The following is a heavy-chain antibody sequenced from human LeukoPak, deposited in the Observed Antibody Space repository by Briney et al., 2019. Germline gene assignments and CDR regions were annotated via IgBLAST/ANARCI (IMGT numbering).Heavy chain of an antibody. J-gene: IGHJ3*02. D-gene: IGHD3-10*01. Sequence: SVKVSCKTSGGTFLNYAISWVRQAPGQGLEWMGRIIPILGIANYAQKFQARVTLTADKSTSTAYMELSSLRSDDTAVYYCAKASQDYYGSGSYYRGGDAFDIWGQGTMVTVSS. CDR1: GGTFLNYA. CDR2: IIPILGIA. V-gene: IGHV1-69*04. CDR3: AKASQDYYGSGSYYRGGDAFDI.